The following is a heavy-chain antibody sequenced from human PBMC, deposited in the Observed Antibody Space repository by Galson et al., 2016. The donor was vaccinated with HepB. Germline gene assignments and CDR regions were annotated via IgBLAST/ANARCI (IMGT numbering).Heavy chain of an antibody. CDR3: AREDSTIAAASFDY. CDR1: GFSFSRYA. V-gene: IGHV3-23*01. D-gene: IGHD6-13*01. CDR2: ISGSGGST. Sequence: SPRLSCAASGFSFSRYAMSWVRQAPGKGLDWVSGISGSGGSTHYADSVKGRFTISRDNSKNTLYLQMNSLRAEDTAVYYCAREDSTIAAASFDYWGQGTLVTVSS. J-gene: IGHJ4*02.